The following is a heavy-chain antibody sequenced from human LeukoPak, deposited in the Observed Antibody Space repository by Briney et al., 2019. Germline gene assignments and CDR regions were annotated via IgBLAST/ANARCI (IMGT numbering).Heavy chain of an antibody. Sequence: ASVKVSCKASGYTFTGYYMHWVRRAPGQGLEWMGWINPNSGGTNYAQKFQGRVTMTRDTSISTAYMELSRLRSDDTAVYYCAKDSGSITWFDPWGQGTLVTVSS. J-gene: IGHJ5*02. CDR2: INPNSGGT. D-gene: IGHD1-26*01. CDR1: GYTFTGYY. CDR3: AKDSGSITWFDP. V-gene: IGHV1-2*02.